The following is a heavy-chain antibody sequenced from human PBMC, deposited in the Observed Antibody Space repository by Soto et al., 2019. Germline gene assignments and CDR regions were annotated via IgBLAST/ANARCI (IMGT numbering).Heavy chain of an antibody. CDR1: GFTFSSYS. V-gene: IGHV3-21*01. D-gene: IGHD2-8*01. CDR3: ARDRYCTNGVCFNWFDP. J-gene: IGHJ5*02. CDR2: ISSSSSYI. Sequence: GGSLRLSCAASGFTFSSYSMNWVRQAPGKGLEWVSSISSSSSYIYYADSVKGRFTISRDNAKNSLYLQMNSLRAEDTAVYYCARDRYCTNGVCFNWFDPWGQGT.